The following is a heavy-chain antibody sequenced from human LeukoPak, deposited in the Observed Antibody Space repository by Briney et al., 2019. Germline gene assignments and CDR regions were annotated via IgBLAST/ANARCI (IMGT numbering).Heavy chain of an antibody. V-gene: IGHV3-20*01. CDR3: ARDRSYYDSSGYYYEGPMDV. Sequence: GGSLRLSCAASGFTFDDYGMSWVRQAPGKGLEWVSGINWNGGSTGYADSVKGRFTISRDTAKNSLYLQMNSLRAEDTALYHCARDRSYYDSSGYYYEGPMDVWGQGTTVTVSS. D-gene: IGHD3-22*01. J-gene: IGHJ6*02. CDR1: GFTFDDYG. CDR2: INWNGGST.